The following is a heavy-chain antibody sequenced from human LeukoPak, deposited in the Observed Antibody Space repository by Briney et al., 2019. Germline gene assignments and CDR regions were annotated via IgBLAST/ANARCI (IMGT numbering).Heavy chain of an antibody. CDR2: THYSGST. Sequence: PSETLSLTCTVSGGSISSYYWSWIRQPPGKGLEWIGYTHYSGSTNYNPSLKSRATISVDTSKNQFSLKLSSVTAADTAVYYCARALGDFSGRYYYYYYMDVWGKGTTVTVSS. J-gene: IGHJ6*03. D-gene: IGHD3-3*01. CDR1: GGSISSYY. CDR3: ARALGDFSGRYYYYYYMDV. V-gene: IGHV4-59*01.